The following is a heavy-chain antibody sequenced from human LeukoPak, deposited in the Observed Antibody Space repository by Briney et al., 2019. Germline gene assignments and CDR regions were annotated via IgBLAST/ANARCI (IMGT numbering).Heavy chain of an antibody. CDR1: GFTFSSYS. J-gene: IGHJ4*02. Sequence: GGSLRLSCAASGFTFSSYSMNWVRQAPGKGLEWVSYISSSSSTIYYADSVKGRFTISRDNAKNSLYLQMNSLRAEDTAVYYCARDSQITYYDFWSGYHGPYYFDYWGQGTLVTVSS. V-gene: IGHV3-48*01. CDR2: ISSSSSTI. CDR3: ARDSQITYYDFWSGYHGPYYFDY. D-gene: IGHD3-3*01.